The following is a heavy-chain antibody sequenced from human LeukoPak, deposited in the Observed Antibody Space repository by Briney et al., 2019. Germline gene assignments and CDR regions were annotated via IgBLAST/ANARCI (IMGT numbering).Heavy chain of an antibody. CDR2: INHSGST. D-gene: IGHD3-16*02. J-gene: IGHJ3*02. V-gene: IGHV4-34*01. CDR1: GGSFSGYY. Sequence: SETLSLTCAVYGGSFSGYYWSWIRQPPGKGLEWIGEINHSGSTNYNPSLKSRVTISVDTSKNQFSLKLSSVTAADTAVYYCARGKLIGGWGAFDIWGQGTMVTVSS. CDR3: ARGKLIGGWGAFDI.